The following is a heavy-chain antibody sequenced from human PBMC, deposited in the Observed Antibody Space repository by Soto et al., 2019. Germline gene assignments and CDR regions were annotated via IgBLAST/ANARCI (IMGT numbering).Heavy chain of an antibody. CDR2: IIPIFNKA. D-gene: IGHD4-17*01. CDR1: GGTFSSYS. J-gene: IGHJ4*02. CDR3: ARDASDYGDPTHFDS. V-gene: IGHV1-69*01. Sequence: QVQLVQSGAEVKEPGSSVKVSCKASGGTFSSYSFSWVRQAPGQGLEWMGGIIPIFNKANYAQKFQGRVTITADESTSTAYMELRSLRYEDTAVYYCARDASDYGDPTHFDSWGQGTLVTVSS.